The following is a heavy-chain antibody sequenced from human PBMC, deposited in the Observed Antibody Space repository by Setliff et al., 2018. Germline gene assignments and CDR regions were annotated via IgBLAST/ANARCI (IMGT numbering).Heavy chain of an antibody. CDR2: IYISGKI. Sequence: SETLSLTCTVSGGSISSGSYYWSWIRQPARKGLEWIGRIYISGKINYNPSLKTRVTMSIDTSKNQFSLKLNSVTAADMAVYYCARSFSRREKFLLDYWGQGALVTVSS. J-gene: IGHJ4*02. CDR1: GGSISSGSYY. CDR3: ARSFSRREKFLLDY. V-gene: IGHV4-61*02.